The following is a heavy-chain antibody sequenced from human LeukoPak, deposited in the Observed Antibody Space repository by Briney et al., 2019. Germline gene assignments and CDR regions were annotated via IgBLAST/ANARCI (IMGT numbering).Heavy chain of an antibody. J-gene: IGHJ6*02. CDR1: GFTFSSYG. D-gene: IGHD4-17*01. V-gene: IGHV3-33*01. CDR3: ARDPDPVTPYYYYGMDV. CDR2: IWYDGSNK. Sequence: PGGSLRLSCAASGFTFSSYGMHWVRQAPGKGLEWVAVIWYDGSNKYYADSVKGRFTISRDNSKNTLYLQMNSLRAEDTAVYYCARDPDPVTPYYYYGMDVWGQGTTVTVSS.